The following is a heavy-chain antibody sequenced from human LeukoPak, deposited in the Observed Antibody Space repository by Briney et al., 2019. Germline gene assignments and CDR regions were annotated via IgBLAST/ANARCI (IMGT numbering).Heavy chain of an antibody. CDR3: ARVGWEQRNSFYP. D-gene: IGHD1-26*01. V-gene: IGHV4-59*01. Sequence: PSETLSLTCTVSGGSISSYYWSWIRQPPGKGLEWIGYIYYSGSTNYNPSLKSRVTISVDTSKNQFSLKLSSVTAADTAVYYCARVGWEQRNSFYPWGQGTLVTVSS. CDR2: IYYSGST. CDR1: GGSISSYY. J-gene: IGHJ5*02.